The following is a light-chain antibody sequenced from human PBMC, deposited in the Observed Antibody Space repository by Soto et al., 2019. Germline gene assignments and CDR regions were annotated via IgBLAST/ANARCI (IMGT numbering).Light chain of an antibody. CDR2: AAS. CDR1: PGISSY. CDR3: QQLKSYPLS. J-gene: IGKJ4*01. Sequence: DLPLTQSPSFLSASVGDRVTITCRTSPGISSYLAWYQQKPGKAPQLLISAASTLQSGVPSRFSGSGSGTEFTLTISSLQPEDFATYYCQQLKSYPLSFGGGTMVEI. V-gene: IGKV1-9*01.